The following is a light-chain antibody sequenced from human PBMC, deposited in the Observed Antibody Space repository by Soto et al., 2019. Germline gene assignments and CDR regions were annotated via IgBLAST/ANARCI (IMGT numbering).Light chain of an antibody. Sequence: TVLTQSPGTLSLSPGERATLSCRASQSVGSSHLAWYQQKPGQAPRLLIYDTFSRATGIPTRFSGSGSGTDFTLTISRLEPEDFAVYHCQQYGNPPWTFGQGTKLEIK. CDR1: QSVGSSH. V-gene: IGKV3-20*01. J-gene: IGKJ2*01. CDR3: QQYGNPPWT. CDR2: DTF.